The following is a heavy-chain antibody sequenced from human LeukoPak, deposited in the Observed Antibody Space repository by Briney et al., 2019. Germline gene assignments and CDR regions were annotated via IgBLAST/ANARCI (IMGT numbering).Heavy chain of an antibody. CDR3: ARDFATVGATGSAFDI. J-gene: IGHJ3*02. D-gene: IGHD1-26*01. V-gene: IGHV3-66*01. CDR1: EFSVGSNY. Sequence: GGSLRLSCAASEFSVGSNYMTWVRQAPGKGLEWVSLIYSGGSTYYADSVKGRFTISRDNSKNTLYLQMNSLRAEDTAVYYCARDFATVGATGSAFDIWGQGTMVTVSS. CDR2: IYSGGST.